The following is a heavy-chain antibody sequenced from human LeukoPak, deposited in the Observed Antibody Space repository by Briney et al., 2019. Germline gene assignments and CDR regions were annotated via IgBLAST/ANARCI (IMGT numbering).Heavy chain of an antibody. CDR3: AKSSGSYYDSSGYLDDY. J-gene: IGHJ4*02. Sequence: PSETLSLTCAVYGGSFSGYYWSWIRQPPGKGLEWVSAISGSGGSTYYADSVKGRFTISRDNSKNTLYLQMNSLRAEDTAVYYCAKSSGSYYDSSGYLDDYWGQGTLVTVSS. CDR1: GGSFSGYY. V-gene: IGHV3-23*01. CDR2: ISGSGGST. D-gene: IGHD3-22*01.